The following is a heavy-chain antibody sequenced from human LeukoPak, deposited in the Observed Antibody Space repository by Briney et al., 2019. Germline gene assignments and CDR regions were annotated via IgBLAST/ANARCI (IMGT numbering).Heavy chain of an antibody. V-gene: IGHV3-23*01. J-gene: IGHJ4*02. CDR3: AKDLLPISYGGY. Sequence: GGSLRLSCAASGFTFSSYAMSWVRQAPGKGLEWVSAISGSGGSIYYADSVKGRFTISRDNSKNTLYLQMNSLRAEDTAVYYCAKDLLPISYGGYWGQGTLVTVSS. CDR2: ISGSGGSI. D-gene: IGHD5-18*01. CDR1: GFTFSSYA.